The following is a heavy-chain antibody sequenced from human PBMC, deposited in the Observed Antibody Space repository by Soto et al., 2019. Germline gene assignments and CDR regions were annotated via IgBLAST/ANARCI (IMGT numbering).Heavy chain of an antibody. CDR1: GFTFSSYW. Sequence: GGSLRLSYAASGFTFSSYWMHWVRQAPGKGLVWVSRINSDGSSTSYADSVKGRFTISRDNAKNTLYLQMNSLRAEDTAVYYCARGHIAAAGTPPYYYYMDVWGKGTTVTVSS. J-gene: IGHJ6*03. V-gene: IGHV3-74*01. CDR3: ARGHIAAAGTPPYYYYMDV. D-gene: IGHD6-13*01. CDR2: INSDGSST.